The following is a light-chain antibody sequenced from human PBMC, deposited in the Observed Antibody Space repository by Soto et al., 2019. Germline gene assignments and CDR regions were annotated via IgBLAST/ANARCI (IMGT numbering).Light chain of an antibody. V-gene: IGLV2-14*01. CDR1: SRDVGAYNY. CDR3: SSNTAKFTYV. CDR2: QVT. Sequence: QSALTQPASVSGSPGQSITISCTGTSRDVGAYNYVSWYQHHPGKAPKLLIYQVTYRPSGVSTRFVGSKSGNTASLTISGLQAEDEADYYCSSNTAKFTYVFGTGTKLTVL. J-gene: IGLJ1*01.